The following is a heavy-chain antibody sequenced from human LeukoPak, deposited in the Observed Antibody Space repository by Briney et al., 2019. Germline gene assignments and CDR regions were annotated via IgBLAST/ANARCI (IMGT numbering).Heavy chain of an antibody. CDR1: GYTFTDYY. Sequence: ASVKVSCKASGYTFTDYYIHWVRQAPGQGLEWMGIINPSGGSTNFAQKFQGRVTMTTDTSTITVYMELSSLRSEDTAVYYCARWTTTYLDYWGQGTLVTVSS. D-gene: IGHD4-11*01. J-gene: IGHJ4*02. CDR2: INPSGGST. V-gene: IGHV1-46*01. CDR3: ARWTTTYLDY.